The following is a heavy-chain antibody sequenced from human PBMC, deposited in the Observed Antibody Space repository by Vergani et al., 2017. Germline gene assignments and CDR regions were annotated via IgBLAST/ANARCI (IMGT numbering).Heavy chain of an antibody. J-gene: IGHJ6*02. CDR2: ISSSSSYI. Sequence: VQLVESGGGLVKPGGSLRLSCAASGFTFSSYAMSWVRQAPGKGLEWVSSISSSSSYIYYADSVKGRFTIPRDNAKNSLYLQMNSLRAEDTAVYYCARDLHSVVAGTTGVYYYYYGMDVWGQGTTVTVSS. D-gene: IGHD1-7*01. CDR1: GFTFSSYA. CDR3: ARDLHSVVAGTTGVYYYYYGMDV. V-gene: IGHV3-21*01.